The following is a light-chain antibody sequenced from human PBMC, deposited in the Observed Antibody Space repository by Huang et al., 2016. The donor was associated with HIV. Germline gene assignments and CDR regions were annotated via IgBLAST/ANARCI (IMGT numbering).Light chain of an antibody. V-gene: IGKV1-39*01. CDR3: QQSHSSPLT. J-gene: IGKJ3*01. Sequence: DIQMTQSPSSLSASVGDRVTITCRTSQSIGDYLNWDQQRPGSAPKLLIYRSSILHSGVPSRFRGTGSGTDFTLTVSGLQFEDFATYYCQQSHSSPLTFGPGTKVDIK. CDR2: RSS. CDR1: QSIGDY.